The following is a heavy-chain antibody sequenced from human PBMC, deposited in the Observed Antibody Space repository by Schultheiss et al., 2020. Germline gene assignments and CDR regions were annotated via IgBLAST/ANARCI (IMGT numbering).Heavy chain of an antibody. Sequence: GGSLRLSCKGSGYRFSNYWIGWVRQMPGKGLEWMGIIYPRDSDTRYSPSFQGQVTISADKSFTTAYLQWSTLKASDTAIYFCARADYGDYIPPDYWGQGTLVTVSS. CDR3: ARADYGDYIPPDY. CDR1: GYRFSNYW. V-gene: IGHV5-51*01. CDR2: IYPRDSDT. D-gene: IGHD4-17*01. J-gene: IGHJ4*02.